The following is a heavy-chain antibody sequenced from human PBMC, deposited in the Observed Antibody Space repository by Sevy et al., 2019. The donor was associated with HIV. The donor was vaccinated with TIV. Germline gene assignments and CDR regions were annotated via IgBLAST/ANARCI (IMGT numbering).Heavy chain of an antibody. J-gene: IGHJ4*02. CDR3: AGENAWGRGYS. D-gene: IGHD1-26*01. CDR2: IYYNGHI. Sequence: SETLSLTCTVSGGSITSLYWNWIRQPPGKGLEWIANIYYNGHINYNPSLKSRVTLSLDTSKNQFSLRLSSVTATDTAMYYCAGENAWGRGYSWGQGTLVTVTS. V-gene: IGHV4-59*08. CDR1: GGSITSLY.